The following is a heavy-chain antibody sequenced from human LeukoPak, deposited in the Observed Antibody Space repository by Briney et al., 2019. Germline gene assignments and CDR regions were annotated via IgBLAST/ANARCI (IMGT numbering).Heavy chain of an antibody. D-gene: IGHD2-15*01. CDR1: GYTFTSYD. J-gene: IGHJ4*02. Sequence: ASVKVSCKASGYTFTSYDINWVRQATGQGLEWMGWMNPNSGNTVSAQRFQGRVTMTRNNSESTAYMELSSLRSEDTAVYYCARVLSRGGSPPKYWGQGTLVTVSS. CDR2: MNPNSGNT. CDR3: ARVLSRGGSPPKY. V-gene: IGHV1-8*01.